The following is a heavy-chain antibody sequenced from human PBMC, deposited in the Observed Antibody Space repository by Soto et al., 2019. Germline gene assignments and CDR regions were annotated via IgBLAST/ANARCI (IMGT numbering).Heavy chain of an antibody. CDR1: GGSFSAYH. V-gene: IGHV4-34*01. CDR2: INHRGST. Sequence: QVQLQQWGAGLLKPSETLSLTCAVYGGSFSAYHWSWIRQPPGKGLEWIGEINHRGSTNYNPSLKSRATISVDTSKNQFSLKLSSVTAADTSMYYCAGGRGVRGSIITTYYYYGMDVWGQGTTVTVSS. D-gene: IGHD3-10*01. CDR3: AGGRGVRGSIITTYYYYGMDV. J-gene: IGHJ6*02.